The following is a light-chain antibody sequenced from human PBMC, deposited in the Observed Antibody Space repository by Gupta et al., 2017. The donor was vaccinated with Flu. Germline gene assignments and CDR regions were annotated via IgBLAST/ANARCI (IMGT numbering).Light chain of an antibody. CDR3: QQAYTYPLT. CDR1: QSISSW. V-gene: IGKV1-5*03. CDR2: KAS. J-gene: IGKJ4*01. Sequence: DIQMTHSPSTLSASVGDRVRITCRASQSISSWLAWYQQKPGKAPKFLIYKASRVESGVPSRFSGSGSGTEFTLTISSLQPDDFASYYCQQAYTYPLTFGGGTKVEIK.